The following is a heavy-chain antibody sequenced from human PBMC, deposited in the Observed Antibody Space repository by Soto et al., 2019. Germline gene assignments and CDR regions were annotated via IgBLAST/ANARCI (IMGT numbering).Heavy chain of an antibody. J-gene: IGHJ4*02. Sequence: GVSLRLSCAASGFTFSSYAMSWVRQAPGKGLEWVSAISGSGGSTYYADSVKGRFTISRDNSKNTLYLQMNSLRAEDTAVYYCAKPDPYCSSTSCYLIYWGQGTLVTVSS. V-gene: IGHV3-23*01. CDR1: GFTFSSYA. D-gene: IGHD2-2*01. CDR2: ISGSGGST. CDR3: AKPDPYCSSTSCYLIY.